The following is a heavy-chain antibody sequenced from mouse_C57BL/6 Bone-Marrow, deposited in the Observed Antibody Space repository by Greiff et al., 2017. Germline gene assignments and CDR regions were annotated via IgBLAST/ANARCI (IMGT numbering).Heavy chain of an antibody. D-gene: IGHD2-3*01. Sequence: EVKVEESGGGLVQPGGSMKLSCVASGFTFSNYWMNWVRQSPEKGLEWVAQIRSKSDNYATHYAVSVKGRFTISRDDTTTCVHLQMNTFRDDDTGIDYCAVYGYYVEFAYWGQGTLVTVSA. CDR1: GFTFSNYW. V-gene: IGHV6-3*01. CDR3: AVYGYYVEFAY. J-gene: IGHJ3*01. CDR2: IRSKSDNYAT.